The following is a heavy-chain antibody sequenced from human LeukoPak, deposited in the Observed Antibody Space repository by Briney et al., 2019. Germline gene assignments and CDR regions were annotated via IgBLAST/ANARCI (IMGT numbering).Heavy chain of an antibody. CDR3: ARATIFGVVILD. V-gene: IGHV4-61*02. CDR2: IYTSGST. D-gene: IGHD3-3*01. J-gene: IGHJ3*01. Sequence: PSQTLSLTCTVSGGSISSGSYYWSRIRQPAGKGLEWIGRIYTSGSTNYSPSLKSRVTISVDTSKNQFSLKLSSVTAADTAVYYCARATIFGVVILDWGQGTMVTVSS. CDR1: GGSISSGSYY.